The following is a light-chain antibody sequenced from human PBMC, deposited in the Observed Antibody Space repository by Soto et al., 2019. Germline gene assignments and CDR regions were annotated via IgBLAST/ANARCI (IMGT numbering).Light chain of an antibody. Sequence: QSVLTQPASWSGSPGQSITISCTGTSSDVGGYNYVSWYQQHPGKAPKLMIYSDSDRPSGVSNRFSGSKSGTTASLAISGLQSEDEADYYCAAWDDSLNGLYVFGTGTKVTVL. CDR3: AAWDDSLNGLYV. V-gene: IGLV2-14*01. J-gene: IGLJ1*01. CDR2: SDS. CDR1: SSDVGGYNY.